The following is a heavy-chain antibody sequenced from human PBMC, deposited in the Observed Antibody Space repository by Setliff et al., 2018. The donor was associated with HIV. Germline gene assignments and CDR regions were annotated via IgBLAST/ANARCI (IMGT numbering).Heavy chain of an antibody. V-gene: IGHV5-51*01. CDR3: ARHPPRGYPKNWFDP. CDR1: GYNFNTYW. Sequence: PGESLKISCKGFGYNFNTYWIAWVRQVPGKGLEWMGIIYPIDSETKYSPSFQGQVTISVDRSISTAYLQWNNLKASDSAFYYCARHPPRGYPKNWFDPWGQGTLVTVSS. J-gene: IGHJ5*02. D-gene: IGHD3-16*02. CDR2: IYPIDSET.